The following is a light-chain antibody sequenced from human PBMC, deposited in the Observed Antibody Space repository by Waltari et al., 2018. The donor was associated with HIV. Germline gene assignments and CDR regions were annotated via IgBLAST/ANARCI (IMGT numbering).Light chain of an antibody. J-gene: IGKJ4*01. CDR1: QILYNSEGNTY. Sequence: QILYNSEGNTYVGWLQQRPGQPSRLLIHKIANRFSGVPDRFSGSGAGTDFTLRISRVEAEDVGVYYCMQSIEFPLTFGGGTKVEIK. CDR3: MQSIEFPLT. V-gene: IGKV2-24*01. CDR2: KIA.